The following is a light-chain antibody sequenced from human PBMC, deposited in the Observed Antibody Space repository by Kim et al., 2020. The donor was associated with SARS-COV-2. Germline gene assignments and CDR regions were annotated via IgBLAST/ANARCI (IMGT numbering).Light chain of an antibody. J-gene: IGKJ4*01. CDR3: QQRSNWPS. CDR2: DAS. Sequence: SLSPRERATLSCRASQRVSSYLAWYQQKPGQAPRLLIYDASNRATGIPARFSGSGSGTDFTLTISSLEPEDFAVYYCQQRSNWPSFGGGTKVDIK. CDR1: QRVSSY. V-gene: IGKV3-11*01.